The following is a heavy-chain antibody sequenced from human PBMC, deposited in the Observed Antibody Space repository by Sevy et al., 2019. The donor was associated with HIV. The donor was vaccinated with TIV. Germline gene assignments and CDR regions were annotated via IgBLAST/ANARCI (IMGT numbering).Heavy chain of an antibody. CDR2: INPSGGST. J-gene: IGHJ4*02. CDR3: ARGVLTGYAIRAGGGVFDY. V-gene: IGHV1-46*01. D-gene: IGHD2-8*01. Sequence: ASVKVSCKASGYTFTSYYMHWVRQAPGQGLEWMGIINPSGGSTSFAQKFQGRVNLTRDTSTSTVYMELSSLRSEDTAVYYCARGVLTGYAIRAGGGVFDYWGQGTLVTVSS. CDR1: GYTFTSYY.